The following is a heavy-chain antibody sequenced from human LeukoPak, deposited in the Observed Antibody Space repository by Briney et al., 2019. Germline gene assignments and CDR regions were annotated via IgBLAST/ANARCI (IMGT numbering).Heavy chain of an antibody. D-gene: IGHD3-9*01. Sequence: SVKVSCKASGGTFSSYAISWVRQAPGQGLEWMGGIIPIFGTANYAQKFQGRVTITADESTSTAYVELSSLRSEDTGVYYCARCLFCDILTGSPDHYFDYWGQGTLVTVSS. CDR1: GGTFSSYA. CDR2: IIPIFGTA. CDR3: ARCLFCDILTGSPDHYFDY. V-gene: IGHV1-69*13. J-gene: IGHJ4*02.